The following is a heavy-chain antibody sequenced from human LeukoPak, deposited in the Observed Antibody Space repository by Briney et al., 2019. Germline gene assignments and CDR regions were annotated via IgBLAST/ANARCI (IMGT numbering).Heavy chain of an antibody. CDR2: IYTSGST. CDR1: GGSISSGSYY. J-gene: IGHJ5*02. V-gene: IGHV4-61*02. Sequence: SETLSLTCTVSGGSISSGSYYWSWIRQPAGKGLEWIGRIYTSGSTNYNPSLKSRVTISVDTSKNQFSLKLSSVTAADTAVYYCARGRAQVATRFDPWGQGTLVTVSS. D-gene: IGHD5-12*01. CDR3: ARGRAQVATRFDP.